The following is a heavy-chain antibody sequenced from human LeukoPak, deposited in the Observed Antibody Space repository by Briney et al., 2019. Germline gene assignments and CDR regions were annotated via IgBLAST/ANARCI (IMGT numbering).Heavy chain of an antibody. CDR2: INHSGST. D-gene: IGHD2-15*01. CDR1: GGSFSGYY. V-gene: IGHV4-34*01. CDR3: ARTPDYCSGGSCYRGTTIYFDY. Sequence: SATLSLTCAVYGGSFSGYYWSWIRQHPGKGLEWIGEINHSGSTNYNPSLKSRVTISVDTSKNQFSLKLSSVTAADTAVYYCARTPDYCSGGSCYRGTTIYFDYWGQGTLVTVSS. J-gene: IGHJ4*02.